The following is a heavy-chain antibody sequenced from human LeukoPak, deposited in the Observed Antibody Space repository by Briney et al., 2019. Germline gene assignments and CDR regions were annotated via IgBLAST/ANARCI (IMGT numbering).Heavy chain of an antibody. J-gene: IGHJ3*02. D-gene: IGHD3-3*01. CDR1: GGSISSYY. CDR3: ARVGVWEWYYDFWSGRNDAFDI. Sequence: SSETLSLTCTVSGGSISSYYWSWIRQPPGKGLEWIGYIYYSGSTNYNPSLKSRVTMSVDTSKNQFSLKLSSVTAADTAVYYCARVGVWEWYYDFWSGRNDAFDIWGQGTMVTVSS. CDR2: IYYSGST. V-gene: IGHV4-59*12.